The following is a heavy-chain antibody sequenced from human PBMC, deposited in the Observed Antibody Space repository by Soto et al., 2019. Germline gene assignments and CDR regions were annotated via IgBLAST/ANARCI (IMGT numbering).Heavy chain of an antibody. CDR1: GYSFTSYW. CDR2: IYPGDSDT. Sequence: GESLKISCKGSGYSFTSYWIGWVRQMPGKGLEWMGIIYPGDSDTRYSPSFQGQVTISADKSISTAYLQWGSLKASDTAMYYCARLDGDYEGYYYYYGMDVWGQGTTVTVSS. CDR3: ARLDGDYEGYYYYYGMDV. D-gene: IGHD4-17*01. V-gene: IGHV5-51*01. J-gene: IGHJ6*02.